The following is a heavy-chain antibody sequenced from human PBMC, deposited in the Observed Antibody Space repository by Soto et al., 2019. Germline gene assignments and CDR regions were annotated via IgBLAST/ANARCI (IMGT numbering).Heavy chain of an antibody. CDR3: TTEQSR. V-gene: IGHV4-34*01. CDR1: GGSFSGYY. J-gene: IGHJ4*02. CDR2: INHSGST. Sequence: PSETLSLTCAVYGGSFSGYYWSWIRQPPGKGLEWIGEINHSGSTNYNPSLKSRVTISVDTSKNQFSLKLSSVTAADTAVYYCTTEQSRWGQGTLVTVSS.